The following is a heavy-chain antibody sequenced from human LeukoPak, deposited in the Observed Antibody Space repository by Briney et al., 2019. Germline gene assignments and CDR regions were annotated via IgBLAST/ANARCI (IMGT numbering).Heavy chain of an antibody. CDR3: AGRKYYYDSSGYYPGGINYYYYMDV. D-gene: IGHD3-22*01. V-gene: IGHV4-4*07. J-gene: IGHJ6*03. CDR1: GGSISSYY. Sequence: SETLSLTCTVSGGSISSYYWSWIRQPAGKGLEWIGRISTSGSTNYNPSLKSRVTISVDKSKNQFSLKLSSVTAADTAVYYCAGRKYYYDSSGYYPGGINYYYYMDVWGKGTTVTVSS. CDR2: ISTSGST.